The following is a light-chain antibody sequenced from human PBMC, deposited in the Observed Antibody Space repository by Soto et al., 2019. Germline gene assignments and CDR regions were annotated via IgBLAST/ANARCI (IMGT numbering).Light chain of an antibody. V-gene: IGKV3-20*01. CDR1: QSVSSSY. Sequence: EIVLTQSPGTLSLSPGERATLSCRSSQSVSSSYLTWYQHKPGQAPRPLIYGASIRATGIPDRFSGSGSGTDFTLTISRLEPEDFAVYYCQEYGSSPLITCGQGTRLEIK. J-gene: IGKJ5*01. CDR2: GAS. CDR3: QEYGSSPLIT.